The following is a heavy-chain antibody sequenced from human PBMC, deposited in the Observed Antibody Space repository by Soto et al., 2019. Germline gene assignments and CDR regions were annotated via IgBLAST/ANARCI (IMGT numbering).Heavy chain of an antibody. J-gene: IGHJ5*02. V-gene: IGHV4-31*03. CDR3: ARDRDYDDSSGYLRDGFDP. CDR2: IYYSGST. Sequence: PSETLSLTCTVSGGSISSRGYYWSWISQHPGKGLEWIGYIYYSGSTYYNPSLKSRVTISADTSKNQFSLKLSSVTAADTAVYYCARDRDYDDSSGYLRDGFDPWVQGTLVTVSS. CDR1: GGSISSRGYY. D-gene: IGHD3-22*01.